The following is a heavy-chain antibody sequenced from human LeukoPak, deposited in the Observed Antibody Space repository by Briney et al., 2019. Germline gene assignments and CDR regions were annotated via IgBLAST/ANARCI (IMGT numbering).Heavy chain of an antibody. Sequence: GGSLRLSCAASSITFTKAWMNWVRQAPGKGLEWVARIVSETVGGRADYAASVKGRFTISRDDSKSTLFLQMSSLKIEDTAVYYCATSITTPGAFDIWGQGVLVTVSS. J-gene: IGHJ4*02. CDR3: ATSITTPGAFDI. CDR1: SITFTKAW. V-gene: IGHV3-15*07. D-gene: IGHD1-1*01. CDR2: IVSETVGGRA.